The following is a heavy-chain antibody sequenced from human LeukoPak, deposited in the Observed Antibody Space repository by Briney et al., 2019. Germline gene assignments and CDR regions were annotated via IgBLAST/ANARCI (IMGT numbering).Heavy chain of an antibody. D-gene: IGHD5-24*01. V-gene: IGHV4-39*01. CDR2: ISYGGTT. CDR1: GDSVSNSPYY. J-gene: IGHJ4*02. Sequence: PSESLSLTCTVSGDSVSNSPYYWGWVRQPPGKGLEWIVAISYGGTTYSNPSLKSLVTMDLDKSRNRFSLKLTSVTAADTAVYYCGGNNFYHFQYWGQGALVTVSS. CDR3: GGNNFYHFQY.